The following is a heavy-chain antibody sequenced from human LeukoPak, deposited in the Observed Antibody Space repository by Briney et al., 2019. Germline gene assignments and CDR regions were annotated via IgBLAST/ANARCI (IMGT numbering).Heavy chain of an antibody. V-gene: IGHV1-2*02. Sequence: ASVKVSCKASGYTFTGYYMHWVRQAPGQGLEWMGWINPNIGGTNYAQKFQGRVTMTRDTSISTAYMELSSLISDDTAVYYCTREGPLRLPYFDPWGQGTLVTVSS. CDR2: INPNIGGT. J-gene: IGHJ5*02. CDR1: GYTFTGYY. CDR3: TREGPLRLPYFDP. D-gene: IGHD5/OR15-5a*01.